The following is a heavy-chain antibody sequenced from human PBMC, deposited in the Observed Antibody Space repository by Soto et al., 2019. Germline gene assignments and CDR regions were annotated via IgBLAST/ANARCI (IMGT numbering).Heavy chain of an antibody. D-gene: IGHD6-6*01. Sequence: GGSLRLSCAASGFTFSDNSMKWVRQAPGEGLEWVAVISYDGSNKYYADSVKGRFTISRDNSKNTLFLQMNSLRGEDTAVYYCAKESYSSSSYYYGMDVWGQGTTVTVSS. CDR3: AKESYSSSSYYYGMDV. CDR2: ISYDGSNK. CDR1: GFTFSDNS. V-gene: IGHV3-30*18. J-gene: IGHJ6*02.